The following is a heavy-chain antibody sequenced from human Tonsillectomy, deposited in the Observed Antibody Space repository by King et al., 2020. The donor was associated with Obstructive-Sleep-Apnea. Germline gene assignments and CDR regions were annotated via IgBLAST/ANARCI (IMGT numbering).Heavy chain of an antibody. CDR3: AREGYSSSWYRS. CDR1: GFTVSTNY. D-gene: IGHD6-13*01. CDR2: IYSGGST. V-gene: IGHV3-66*01. Sequence: VQLVESGGGLVQPGGSLRLSCAASGFTVSTNYMSWVRQAPGKGLEWISVIYSGGSTYYEDSVKGRFTISRDNSKNTLYLQMNSLRAEDTAVYYCAREGYSSSWYRSWGQGTLVTVSS. J-gene: IGHJ5*02.